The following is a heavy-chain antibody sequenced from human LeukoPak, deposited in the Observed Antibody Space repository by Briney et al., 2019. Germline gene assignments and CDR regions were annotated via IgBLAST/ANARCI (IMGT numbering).Heavy chain of an antibody. CDR3: ARGVVVVPAANLYYYYGMDV. CDR1: GGTFSSYA. Sequence: SVKVTCKASGGTFSSYAISFVRQATGQGLEWMGGIIPIFGTANYAQKFQGRVTITADESTSTAYMELSSLRSEDTAVYYCARGVVVVPAANLYYYYGMDVWGKGTTVTVSS. V-gene: IGHV1-69*13. CDR2: IIPIFGTA. D-gene: IGHD2-2*01. J-gene: IGHJ6*04.